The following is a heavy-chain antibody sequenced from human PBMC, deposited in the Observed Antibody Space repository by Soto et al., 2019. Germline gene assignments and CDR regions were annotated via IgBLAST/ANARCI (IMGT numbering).Heavy chain of an antibody. CDR3: AKDWGSSGWFNWFTP. J-gene: IGHJ5*02. CDR2: ISHSGAEA. D-gene: IGHD6-19*01. Sequence: QVQLVESGGGVVQPGGALKLACAASGFTVATTGMHWVRQAPGKGLERVAMISHSGAEAHYGDSVQGRFSISRENAKNILYLQMSSLRPEVKSIYYCAKDWGSSGWFNWFTPWGQGVLVTVSS. V-gene: IGHV3-30*18. CDR1: GFTVATTG.